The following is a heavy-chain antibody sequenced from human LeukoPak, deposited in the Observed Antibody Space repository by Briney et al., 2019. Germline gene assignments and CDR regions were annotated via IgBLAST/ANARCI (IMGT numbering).Heavy chain of an antibody. J-gene: IGHJ4*02. CDR3: ARGTTVTIDY. Sequence: SETLSLTCTVSGGSISSYYWSWIRQPPGKGLEWIGYIYYSGSTNYNPSLKSRVTISVDTSKNQFSLKLSSVTAADTAVYYCARGTTVTIDYWGQGTLVTVSS. V-gene: IGHV4-59*01. D-gene: IGHD4-11*01. CDR2: IYYSGST. CDR1: GGSISSYY.